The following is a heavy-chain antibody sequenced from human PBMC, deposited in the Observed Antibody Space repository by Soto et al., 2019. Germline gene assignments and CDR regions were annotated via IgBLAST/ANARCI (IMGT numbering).Heavy chain of an antibody. CDR3: ATYSNYDGGDFDY. V-gene: IGHV3-30-3*01. CDR1: GFTFSSYA. J-gene: IGHJ4*02. Sequence: QVQLVESGGGVVQPGRSLRLSCAASGFTFSSYAMHWVRQAPGKGLEWVAVISYDGSNKYYADSVKGRFTISRDNSKNTLYLQMNSLRDEDTAVYYCATYSNYDGGDFDYWGQGTLVTVSS. CDR2: ISYDGSNK. D-gene: IGHD4-4*01.